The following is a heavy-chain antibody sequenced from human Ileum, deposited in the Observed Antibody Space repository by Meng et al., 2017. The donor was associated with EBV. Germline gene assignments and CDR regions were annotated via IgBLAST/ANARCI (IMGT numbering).Heavy chain of an antibody. J-gene: IGHJ4*02. D-gene: IGHD4-17*01. CDR3: ASGRDYAWHS. CDR2: IYHSGST. V-gene: IGHV4-4*02. CDR1: CDSISSNNL. Sequence: QGQLQDSGPGLVKPSGTLSLTCAVSCDSISSNNLWSCVCQPPGKGLEWIGDIYHSGSTNYNPSFKSRVTMSVDKSKNQISLNMGTVTAADAAVYYCASGRDYAWHSWGRGTLVTVSS.